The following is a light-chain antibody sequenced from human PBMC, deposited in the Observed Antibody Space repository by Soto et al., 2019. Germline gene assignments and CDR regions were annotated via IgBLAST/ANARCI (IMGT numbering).Light chain of an antibody. CDR2: GAS. CDR3: QQYCSYPPSVT. V-gene: IGKV3-20*01. CDR1: QSVSSAY. Sequence: EIVLTLSLGTLSLSPGERDTLPCRASQSVSSAYLAWYQQKRGQAPRLLIYGASNRATGIPDRFSGSGSGTDFTLTISRLEPEDFAVYYCQQYCSYPPSVTFGHGTRLEFK. J-gene: IGKJ5*01.